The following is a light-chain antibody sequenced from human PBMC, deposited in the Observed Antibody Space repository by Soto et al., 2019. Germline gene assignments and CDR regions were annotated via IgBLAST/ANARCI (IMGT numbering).Light chain of an antibody. CDR1: SSNIASNT. V-gene: IGLV1-44*01. J-gene: IGLJ3*02. CDR2: SNN. CDR3: AAWDGSLNGWV. Sequence: QSVLTQPPSASGTPGQRVTISCSGSSSNIASNTVNWYQLLPGTAPKVLIYSNNQRPSGVPDRFSGSKSGTSASLAISGLQSEDEADYYCAAWDGSLNGWVFGGRTKLTVL.